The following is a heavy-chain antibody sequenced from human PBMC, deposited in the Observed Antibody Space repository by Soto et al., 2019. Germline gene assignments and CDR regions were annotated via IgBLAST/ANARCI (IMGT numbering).Heavy chain of an antibody. J-gene: IGHJ6*02. D-gene: IGHD3-10*01. CDR1: RGSISSTSYY. V-gene: IGHV4-39*05. Sequence: SETPSLTCTFSRGSISSTSYYWGWIRQPPGKGLEWIGSIYYSGSTYYNPSLKSRVTISVDTSKSQFSLKLSSVTAADTAVYYCVRGSGKYYYGMDVWGQGTTVT. CDR2: IYYSGST. CDR3: VRGSGKYYYGMDV.